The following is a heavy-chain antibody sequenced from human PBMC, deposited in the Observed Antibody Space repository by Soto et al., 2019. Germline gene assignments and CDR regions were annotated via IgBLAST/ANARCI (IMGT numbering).Heavy chain of an antibody. J-gene: IGHJ3*02. CDR3: ARNWNDDWDAFDI. CDR1: GGSISSSSYY. D-gene: IGHD1-1*01. V-gene: IGHV4-39*01. Sequence: SETLSLTCTVSGGSISSSSYYWGWIRQPPGKGLEWIGSIYYSGSTYYNPSLKSRVTISVDTSKNQFSLKLSSVTAADTAVYYCARNWNDDWDAFDIWGQGTMVTVSS. CDR2: IYYSGST.